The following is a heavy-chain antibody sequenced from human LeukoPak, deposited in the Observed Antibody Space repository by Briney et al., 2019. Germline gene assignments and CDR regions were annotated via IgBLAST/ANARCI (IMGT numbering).Heavy chain of an antibody. V-gene: IGHV3-30*04. CDR2: ISYDGSNK. J-gene: IGHJ6*02. Sequence: GRSLRLSCAASGFTFSSYAMHWVRQAPGKGLEWVAVISYDGSNKYYADSVKGRFTISRDNSKNTLYLQMNSLRAEDTAVYYCAKDYYDSSGYYFAWLNLAPMDVWGQGTTVTVSS. CDR3: AKDYYDSSGYYFAWLNLAPMDV. CDR1: GFTFSSYA. D-gene: IGHD3-22*01.